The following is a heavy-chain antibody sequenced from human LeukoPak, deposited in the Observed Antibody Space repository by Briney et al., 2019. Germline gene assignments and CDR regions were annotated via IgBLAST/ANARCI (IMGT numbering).Heavy chain of an antibody. CDR1: GFAFRTYA. D-gene: IGHD5-24*01. V-gene: IGHV3-23*01. J-gene: IGHJ4*02. Sequence: PGESLRLSCAASGFAFRTYAMSWVRQAPGKGLEWVSAISGSGGSTYYADSVKGRFTISRDNSKNTLYLQMSSLRAEDTAVYYCAKDSSGDGYNTYWGQGTLVTVSS. CDR2: ISGSGGST. CDR3: AKDSSGDGYNTY.